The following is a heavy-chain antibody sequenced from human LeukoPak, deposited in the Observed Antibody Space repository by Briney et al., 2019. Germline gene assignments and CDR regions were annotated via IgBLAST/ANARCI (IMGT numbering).Heavy chain of an antibody. D-gene: IGHD3-9*01. V-gene: IGHV4-34*01. CDR1: GGSFSGYY. J-gene: IGHJ4*02. CDR2: INHSGST. CDR3: ARAIRYFDWSKLYYFDY. Sequence: SETLSLTCAVYGGSFSGYYWSWIRQPPGKGLEWIGEINHSGSTNCNPSLKSRVTISVDTSKNQFSLKLSSVTAADTAVYYCARAIRYFDWSKLYYFDYWGQGTLVTVSS.